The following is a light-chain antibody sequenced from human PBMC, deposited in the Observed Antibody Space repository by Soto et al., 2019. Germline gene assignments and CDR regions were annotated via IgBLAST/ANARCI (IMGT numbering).Light chain of an antibody. Sequence: EIVLTQSAGTLSLSPWDRATLACRASQSVSNNYVAWYQQKPGQAPRLIIFRASNKATGVPDRFSGSGSGTELILTISALEPEDSGIYHCHQHGGTPETFGQGTKVDIK. CDR2: RAS. CDR1: QSVSNNY. CDR3: HQHGGTPET. J-gene: IGKJ1*01. V-gene: IGKV3-20*01.